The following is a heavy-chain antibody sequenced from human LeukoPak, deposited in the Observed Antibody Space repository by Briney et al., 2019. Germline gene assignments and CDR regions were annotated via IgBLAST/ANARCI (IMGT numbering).Heavy chain of an antibody. CDR1: GFTFSDYY. Sequence: GGSLRLSCAASGFTFSDYYMSWIRQAPGKGLEWVSYISSSGSTIYYADSVKGRFTISRDNAKNSLYLQMNSLRAEDTAVYYCARSRWGVVAATRDYYYYGMDVWGQGTTVTVSS. V-gene: IGHV3-11*01. J-gene: IGHJ6*02. CDR2: ISSSGSTI. D-gene: IGHD2-15*01. CDR3: ARSRWGVVAATRDYYYYGMDV.